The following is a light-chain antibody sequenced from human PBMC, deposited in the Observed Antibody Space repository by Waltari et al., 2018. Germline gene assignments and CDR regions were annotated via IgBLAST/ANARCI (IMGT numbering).Light chain of an antibody. J-gene: IGKJ4*01. CDR3: QQRYSWPLT. CDR2: DAS. Sequence: IVLTQSPATLSLSPEERATTSCTASQSISNYLAWYQQKPGQAPRLLISDASNRATGIPTRFSGSGSGTDFALTISSLEPEDFAVYYCQQRYSWPLTFGGGTKVEIK. CDR1: QSISNY. V-gene: IGKV3-11*01.